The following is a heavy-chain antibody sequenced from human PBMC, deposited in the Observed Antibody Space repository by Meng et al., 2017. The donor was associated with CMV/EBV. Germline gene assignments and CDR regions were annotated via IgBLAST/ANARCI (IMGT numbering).Heavy chain of an antibody. CDR1: GFPFSDYR. Sequence: ASGFPFSDYRMNCVLQAPWKGLQLFSAVGCIGHRMSYADFVRSRFTISRDRSQNPLHLQLTCLRAEAPAIYYCVKGVFDYTGCFDSWGQGTLVTVSS. V-gene: IGHV3-23*01. D-gene: IGHD3-3*01. CDR2: VGCIGHRM. CDR3: VKGVFDYTGCFDS. J-gene: IGHJ4*02.